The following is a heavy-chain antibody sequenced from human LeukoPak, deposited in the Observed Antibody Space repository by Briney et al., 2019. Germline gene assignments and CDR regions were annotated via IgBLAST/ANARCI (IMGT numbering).Heavy chain of an antibody. J-gene: IGHJ4*02. Sequence: SETLSLTCTVSGGSISSSSYYWGWIRQPPGKGLEWIGSIYYSGSTYCNPSLKSRVTISVDTSKNQFSLKLSSVTAADTAVYYCAGPRYSSSWEFDYWGQGTLVAVSS. D-gene: IGHD6-13*01. CDR2: IYYSGST. CDR3: AGPRYSSSWEFDY. V-gene: IGHV4-39*01. CDR1: GGSISSSSYY.